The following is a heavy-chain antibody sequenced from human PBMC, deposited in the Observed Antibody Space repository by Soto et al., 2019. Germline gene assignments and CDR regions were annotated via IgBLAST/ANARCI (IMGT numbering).Heavy chain of an antibody. Sequence: SETLSLTCTVSGDSISSSSHYWGWIRQPPGAGLEWIGTIYYTGSTYYNPSLEGRVSMSIDTSTNQLSLTLSFVTAADTAVYYCARHSAYFFDSGSYFRNWFDHWGQGTQVTVSS. V-gene: IGHV4-39*01. CDR2: IYYTGST. CDR1: GDSISSSSHY. J-gene: IGHJ5*02. D-gene: IGHD3-10*01. CDR3: ARHSAYFFDSGSYFRNWFDH.